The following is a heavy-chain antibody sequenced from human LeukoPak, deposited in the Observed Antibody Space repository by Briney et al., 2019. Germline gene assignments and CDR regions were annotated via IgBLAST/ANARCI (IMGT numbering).Heavy chain of an antibody. CDR3: ARDRGYGGNSNAFDY. CDR2: IYSGGST. J-gene: IGHJ4*02. CDR1: GFTVSSNY. D-gene: IGHD4-23*01. V-gene: IGHV3-53*01. Sequence: PGGSLRLSCAASGFTVSSNYMSWVRQAPGKGLEWVSVIYSGGSTYYADSVKGRFTISRDNSKNTLYLQMNSLRAEDTAVYYYARDRGYGGNSNAFDYWGQGTLVTVSS.